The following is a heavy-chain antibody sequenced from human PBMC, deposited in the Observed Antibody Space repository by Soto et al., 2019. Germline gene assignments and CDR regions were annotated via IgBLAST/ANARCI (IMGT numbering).Heavy chain of an antibody. J-gene: IGHJ4*02. Sequence: EVQLVESGGGLVKPGGSLRLSCAASGFSFTNTWMHWVRQAPGKGLEWVGRIKSRGDGETTDYAAPVKGRFTISRDDSRDTLYVQMNSLKSEDTAVYCCATYYDFGSGHRPHWGQGILVIVSS. CDR3: ATYYDFGSGHRPH. D-gene: IGHD3-3*01. V-gene: IGHV3-15*07. CDR1: GFSFTNTW. CDR2: IKSRGDGETT.